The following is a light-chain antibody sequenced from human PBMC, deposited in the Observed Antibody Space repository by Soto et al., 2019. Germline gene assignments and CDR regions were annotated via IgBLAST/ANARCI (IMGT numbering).Light chain of an antibody. Sequence: DIHMTQSPSTLSASVGDRVVITCRASQNIDRWLAWYQQKPRKAPQLLIYRASFPESGVPPRFSGSGSGTEFTLTIXXLXPDXXATXXXQXXNSYPYSFGQGTKLEI. V-gene: IGKV1-5*03. CDR1: QNIDRW. CDR2: RAS. CDR3: QXXNSYPYS. J-gene: IGKJ2*03.